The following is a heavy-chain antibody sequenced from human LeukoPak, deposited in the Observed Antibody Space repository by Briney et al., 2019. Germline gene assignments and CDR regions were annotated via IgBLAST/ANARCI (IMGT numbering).Heavy chain of an antibody. J-gene: IGHJ6*02. CDR2: ISGDAVTS. Sequence: GGSLRLSCAASGFTFKNYAMNWVRQSPGQGLEWVSTISGDAVTSWYADSVKGRFTISRDNSKNTLYLQMNSLRAEDTAVYYCARVGYSSSWHPMDVWGQGTTVTVSS. CDR1: GFTFKNYA. CDR3: ARVGYSSSWHPMDV. D-gene: IGHD6-13*01. V-gene: IGHV3-23*01.